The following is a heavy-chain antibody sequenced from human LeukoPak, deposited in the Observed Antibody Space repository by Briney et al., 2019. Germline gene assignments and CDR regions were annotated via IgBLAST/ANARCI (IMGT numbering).Heavy chain of an antibody. D-gene: IGHD3-3*01. CDR3: ARGEDGFWSGYVEH. V-gene: IGHV3-30-3*01. CDR2: TSYDGNNK. CDR1: GFTFNSYA. J-gene: IGHJ1*01. Sequence: GGSLRLSCAASGFTFNSYALHWVRQAPGKGLEWVAVTSYDGNNKYYAESVEGRFTISRDNSKSMLYLQMNSLRPEDTAVYYCARGEDGFWSGYVEHWGQGTLVTVSP.